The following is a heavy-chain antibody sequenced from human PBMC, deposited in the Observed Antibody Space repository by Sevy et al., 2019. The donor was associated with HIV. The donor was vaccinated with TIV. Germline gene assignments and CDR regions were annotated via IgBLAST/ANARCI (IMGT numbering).Heavy chain of an antibody. CDR2: ISGGGGST. D-gene: IGHD6-13*01. CDR3: AKEGTWYGRDYFDY. J-gene: IGHJ4*02. V-gene: IGHV3-23*01. Sequence: GETLKISCVASGFSFSLYAMSWVRQAPGKGLEWVSAISGGGGSTYHADSVKGRFTISRDTSKNTLSLQMTSLRAEDTAVYYCAKEGTWYGRDYFDYWGQGTLVTVSS. CDR1: GFSFSLYA.